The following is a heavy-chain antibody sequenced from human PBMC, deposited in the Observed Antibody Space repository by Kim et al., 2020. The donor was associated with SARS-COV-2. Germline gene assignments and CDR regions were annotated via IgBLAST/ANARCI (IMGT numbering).Heavy chain of an antibody. CDR1: GYSFTTYW. CDR3: ARHPHSSSWYVDY. V-gene: IGHV5-51*01. Sequence: GESLKISCQGSGYSFTTYWIGWVRQMPGKGLEWMGIIYPGDSDTRYSPSFQGQVTISADKSISTAYLQWSSLKASDTAIYYCARHPHSSSWYVDYWGQGTLVTVSS. D-gene: IGHD6-13*01. CDR2: IYPGDSDT. J-gene: IGHJ4*02.